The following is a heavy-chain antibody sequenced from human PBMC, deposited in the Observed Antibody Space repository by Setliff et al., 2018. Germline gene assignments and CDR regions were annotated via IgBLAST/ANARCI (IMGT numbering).Heavy chain of an antibody. CDR3: VRKRGGTVRGALNYYYGMDV. CDR2: INPSSGRT. CDR1: GYTFTSHY. J-gene: IGHJ6*02. D-gene: IGHD3-10*01. V-gene: IGHV1-46*01. Sequence: GASVKVSCKASGYTFTSHYMHWVRQAPGLGLEWMGTINPSSGRTSYAPKFQGRVTMTRDTSTSTVYMDMSSLRSEDTAIYYCVRKRGGTVRGALNYYYGMDVWGQGTTVTVSS.